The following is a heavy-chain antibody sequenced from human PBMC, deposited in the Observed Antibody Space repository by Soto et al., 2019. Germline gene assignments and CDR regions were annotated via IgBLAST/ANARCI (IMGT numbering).Heavy chain of an antibody. CDR2: ITRSGSTI. CDR1: GFNLSDNY. J-gene: IGHJ6*02. Sequence: QVQLVESGGGLVKPGGSLRLSCAASGFNLSDNYMSWIRQAPGKGLEWVSYITRSGSTIYYADSVKGRFTLSRDNAKNSLYLQMNSLRAEDTAVYYCARTMYDDMDVWGQGTTVTVSS. D-gene: IGHD2-8*01. CDR3: ARTMYDDMDV. V-gene: IGHV3-11*01.